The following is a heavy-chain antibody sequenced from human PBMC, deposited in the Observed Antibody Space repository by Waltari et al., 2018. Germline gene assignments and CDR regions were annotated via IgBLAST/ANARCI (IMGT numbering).Heavy chain of an antibody. V-gene: IGHV1-69*08. Sequence: QVQLVQSGAEVKKPGSSVKVSCKASGGTFSSYTISWVRQAPGQGLEWMGRIIPILGIANYAQKFQGRVTITADKSTSTAYMELRSLRSDDTAVYYCARDSQTRSSPTYWGQGTLVTVSS. J-gene: IGHJ4*02. CDR3: ARDSQTRSSPTY. D-gene: IGHD6-13*01. CDR2: IIPILGIA. CDR1: GGTFSSYT.